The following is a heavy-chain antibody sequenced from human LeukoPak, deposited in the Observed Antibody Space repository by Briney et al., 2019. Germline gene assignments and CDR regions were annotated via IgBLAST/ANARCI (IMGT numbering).Heavy chain of an antibody. V-gene: IGHV4-34*01. CDR2: INHSGST. D-gene: IGHD6-6*01. Sequence: SETLSLTCAVYGGSFSGYYWSWIRQPPGEGLEWIGEINHSGSTNYNPSLKSRVTISVDTSKNQFSLKLSSVTAADTAVYYCARIAARPPKGFDYWGQGTLVTVSS. CDR1: GGSFSGYY. CDR3: ARIAARPPKGFDY. J-gene: IGHJ4*02.